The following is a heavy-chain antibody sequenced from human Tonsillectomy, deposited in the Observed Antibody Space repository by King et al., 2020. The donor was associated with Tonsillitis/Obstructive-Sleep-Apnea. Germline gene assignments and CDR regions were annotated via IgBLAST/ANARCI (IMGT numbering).Heavy chain of an antibody. CDR3: ASEFCTTPGCSSAALDC. V-gene: IGHV4-4*02. CDR2: IYHSGST. Sequence: QLQESGPGLVQSSGTLSLTCAVSGDSVSSDHWWSWVRRPPGKGLEWIGEIYHSGSTHYDPSLKSRVTISLDKSKNQFSLRLSSVTATDTAVYYCASEFCTTPGCSSAALDCWGQGTLVTVSS. CDR1: GDSVSSDHW. D-gene: IGHD2-15*01. J-gene: IGHJ4*02.